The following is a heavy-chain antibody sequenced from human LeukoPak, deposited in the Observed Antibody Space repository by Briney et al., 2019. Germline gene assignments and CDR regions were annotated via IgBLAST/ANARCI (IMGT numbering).Heavy chain of an antibody. D-gene: IGHD2-21*01. Sequence: GRFTIARDNTDNSLSLQMNSLRAEDTAVYYCASSDSIGSVDYWGQGTLITVSS. J-gene: IGHJ4*02. CDR3: ASSDSIGSVDY. V-gene: IGHV3-11*06.